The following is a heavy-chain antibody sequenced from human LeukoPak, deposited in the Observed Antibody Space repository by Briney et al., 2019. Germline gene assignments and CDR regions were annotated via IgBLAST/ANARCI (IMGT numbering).Heavy chain of an antibody. J-gene: IGHJ6*02. CDR2: IYHSGST. V-gene: IGHV4-4*02. Sequence: SETLSLTCAVSGGSISSSNWWSWVRQPPGKGLEWIGEIYHSGSTNYNTSLKSRVIISVDTSKRQFYLKLNSVNPEDTAVYYCARVGGGSDPYYAMDVWGQGTTVTVSS. D-gene: IGHD2-15*01. CDR1: GGSISSSNW. CDR3: ARVGGGSDPYYAMDV.